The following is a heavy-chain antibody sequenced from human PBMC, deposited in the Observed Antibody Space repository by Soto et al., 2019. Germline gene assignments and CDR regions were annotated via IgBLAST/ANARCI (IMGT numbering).Heavy chain of an antibody. CDR2: ISSAGDLI. Sequence: GGSLRLSCTASGFTVSDYSVNWVRQAPGKGLEWISYISSAGDLILYADSVKGRFTIARDIAKNSLKLRSVTAADTAVYYCVRGGGGYGNGTIDYWGQGTLVTVSS. CDR3: VRGGGGYGNGTIDY. CDR1: GFTVSDYS. J-gene: IGHJ4*02. V-gene: IGHV3-48*01. D-gene: IGHD5-18*01.